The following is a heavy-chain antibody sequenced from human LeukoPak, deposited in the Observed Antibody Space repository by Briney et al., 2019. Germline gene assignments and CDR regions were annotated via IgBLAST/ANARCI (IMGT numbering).Heavy chain of an antibody. V-gene: IGHV3-7*01. Sequence: GGSLRLSCAASGFTFSNYWMYWVRQAPGKGLEWVANIKQDGGEKHYVDSVEGRFTISRDNAKNSLYLQMYSLRAEDTALYYCARDKGGSYPPAFDIWGQGTMVTVSS. D-gene: IGHD1-26*01. CDR1: GFTFSNYW. CDR3: ARDKGGSYPPAFDI. J-gene: IGHJ3*02. CDR2: IKQDGGEK.